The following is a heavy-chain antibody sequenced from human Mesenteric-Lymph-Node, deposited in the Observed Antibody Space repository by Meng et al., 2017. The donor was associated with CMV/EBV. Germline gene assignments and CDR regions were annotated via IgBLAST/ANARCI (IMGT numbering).Heavy chain of an antibody. Sequence: SLKISCAVSGINVDEYGMHWVRQGPGKGLEWVSGITWQTGRTGYADSVKGRFTVSRDNSKNTLYLQMNSLRAEDTAVYYCAQYCSSTTCSLRAFDYWGQGTLVTVSS. CDR3: AQYCSSTTCSLRAFDY. D-gene: IGHD2/OR15-2a*01. CDR1: GINVDEYG. V-gene: IGHV3-9*01. CDR2: ITWQTGRT. J-gene: IGHJ4*02.